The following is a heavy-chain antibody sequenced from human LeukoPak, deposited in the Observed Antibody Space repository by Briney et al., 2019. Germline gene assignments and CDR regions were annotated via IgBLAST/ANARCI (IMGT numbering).Heavy chain of an antibody. J-gene: IGHJ5*02. CDR2: IYYSGST. V-gene: IGHV4-59*12. D-gene: IGHD3-10*01. Sequence: SETLSLTCTVSGGSISSYYWSWIRQPPGKGLEWIGYIYYSGSTNYNPSLKSRVTISVDTSKSQFSLKLSSVTAADTAVYYCARGQGTTGSGSYYLSWGQGTLVTVSS. CDR1: GGSISSYY. CDR3: ARGQGTTGSGSYYLS.